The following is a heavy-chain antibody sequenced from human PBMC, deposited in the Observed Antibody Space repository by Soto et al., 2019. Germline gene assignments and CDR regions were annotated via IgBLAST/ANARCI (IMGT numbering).Heavy chain of an antibody. V-gene: IGHV4-4*07. CDR2: MFPGGTT. CDR1: GDPITSYF. CDR3: ARTLSGFTYGSRQFYFDY. J-gene: IGHJ4*02. Sequence: SETLSLTCTVSGDPITSYFWSWIRQPAGKGLEWIGHMFPGGTTSHNTSLKSRVSMSIDTSKNQFSPTLTSVTAADTAVYYCARTLSGFTYGSRQFYFDYWGQGTLVTVSS. D-gene: IGHD3-10*01.